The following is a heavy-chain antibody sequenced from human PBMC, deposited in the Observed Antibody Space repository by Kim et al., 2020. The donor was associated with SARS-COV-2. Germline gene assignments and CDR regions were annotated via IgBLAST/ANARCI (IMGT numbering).Heavy chain of an antibody. V-gene: IGHV4-61*02. CDR3: ARGRYSSTWDAYFYYGLDV. CDR2: SYINGNT. CDR1: SGSISSGNYY. D-gene: IGHD6-13*01. J-gene: IGHJ6*02. Sequence: SETLSLTCTVSSGSISSGNYYWNWIRQPAGKGLEWIGRSYINGNTNYNPSLQGRVTMSLDTSKNHFSLRLTPVTAADTAVYYCARGRYSSTWDAYFYYGLDVWGQGTTVTVSS.